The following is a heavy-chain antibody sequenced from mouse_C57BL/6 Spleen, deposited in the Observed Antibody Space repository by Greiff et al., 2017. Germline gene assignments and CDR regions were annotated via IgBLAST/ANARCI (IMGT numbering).Heavy chain of an antibody. J-gene: IGHJ4*01. CDR3: TIYGNYDEGYAMDY. Sequence: VQLQQSGAELVRPGASVTLSCKASGYTFTDYEMHWVKQTPVHGLEWIGAIDPETGGTAYNQKFKGQAILTADKSSSTAYMELRSLTSEDSAVYYCTIYGNYDEGYAMDYWGQGTSVTVSS. V-gene: IGHV1-15*01. CDR2: IDPETGGT. D-gene: IGHD2-1*01. CDR1: GYTFTDYE.